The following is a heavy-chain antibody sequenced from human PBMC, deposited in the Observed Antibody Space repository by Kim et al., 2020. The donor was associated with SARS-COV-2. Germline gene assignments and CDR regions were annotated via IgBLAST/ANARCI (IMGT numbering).Heavy chain of an antibody. CDR1: GFIFSSYG. CDR2: ISYDGSHK. D-gene: IGHD6-19*01. J-gene: IGHJ3*02. V-gene: IGHV3-30*03. Sequence: GGSLRLSCAASGFIFSSYGMHWVRQAPGKGLEWVAGISYDGSHKYHVHSVKGRFTISRDNSKNTLYLQMNSLRVEDTAVFYCATDQESGWSVGGAFDIWGQWTMVTVSS. CDR3: ATDQESGWSVGGAFDI.